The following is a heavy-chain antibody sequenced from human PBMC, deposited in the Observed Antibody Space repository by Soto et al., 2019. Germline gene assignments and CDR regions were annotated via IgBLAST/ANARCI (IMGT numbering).Heavy chain of an antibody. V-gene: IGHV4-39*01. CDR3: ARITGGDPYYFDY. Sequence: SETLSLTCTVSGGSISSSIYYWGWIRQPPGKGLEWIGSIYYSGSTYYNPSLKSRVTISVDTSKNQFSLKLSSVTAADTAVYYCARITGGDPYYFDYWGQGTLVTVSS. D-gene: IGHD1-1*01. CDR2: IYYSGST. CDR1: GGSISSSIYY. J-gene: IGHJ4*02.